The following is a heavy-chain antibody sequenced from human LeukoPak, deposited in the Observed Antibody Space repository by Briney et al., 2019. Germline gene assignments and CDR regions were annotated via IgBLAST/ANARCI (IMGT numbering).Heavy chain of an antibody. J-gene: IGHJ3*02. CDR3: TTDDLRITMVRGNAFDI. CDR1: GFTVSSNY. CDR2: IYSGGST. Sequence: GGSLRLSCAASGFTVSSNYMSWVRQAPGKGLEWVSVIYSGGSTYYSDAVKGRFTISRDNSKNTLYQQINSLKTEDTAVYYCTTDDLRITMVRGNAFDIWGQGTMVTVSS. V-gene: IGHV3-66*01. D-gene: IGHD3-10*01.